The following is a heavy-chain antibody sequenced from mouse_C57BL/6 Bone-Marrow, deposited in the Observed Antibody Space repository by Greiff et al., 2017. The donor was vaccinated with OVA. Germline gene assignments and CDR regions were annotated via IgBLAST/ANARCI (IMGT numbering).Heavy chain of an antibody. CDR1: GYSFTGYY. CDR2: INPSTGGT. J-gene: IGHJ2*01. Sequence: VQLKESGPELVKPGASVKISCKASGYSFTGYYMNWVKQSPEKSLEWIGEINPSTGGTTYNQKFKAKATLTVDKSSSTAYMQLKSLTSEDSAVYYCAKGSRNYCDYWGQGTTLTVSS. V-gene: IGHV1-42*01. CDR3: AKGSRNYCDY.